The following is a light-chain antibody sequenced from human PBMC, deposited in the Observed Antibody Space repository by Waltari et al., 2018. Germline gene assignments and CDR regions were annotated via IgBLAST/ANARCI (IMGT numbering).Light chain of an antibody. Sequence: YVLTQPPSVPVDPGKTARLTCGGDNIGSKSVNGYQQKTGQVPVLVMFYDSDRPSEIPERFSGSNSGNTATLTISWVEAGDEADYHCQVWDDVTDSGVFGGGTKLTVL. J-gene: IGLJ3*02. CDR2: YDS. V-gene: IGLV3-21*04. CDR1: NIGSKS. CDR3: QVWDDVTDSGV.